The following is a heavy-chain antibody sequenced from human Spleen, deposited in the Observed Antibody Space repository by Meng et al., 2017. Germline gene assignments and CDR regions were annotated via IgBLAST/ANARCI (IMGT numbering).Heavy chain of an antibody. Sequence: QVQLVQSGAEVKNPGASMKVSCKTSGYIFIDYYIHWVRQAPGKGLEGMGRINPNSGGTNYAQKVQGRVTMTRDTSIKTAYMEIRRLRSDDTAMYYCARDADPPHWGQGTLVTVSS. CDR3: ARDADPPH. J-gene: IGHJ4*02. V-gene: IGHV1-2*06. CDR1: GYIFIDYY. CDR2: INPNSGGT.